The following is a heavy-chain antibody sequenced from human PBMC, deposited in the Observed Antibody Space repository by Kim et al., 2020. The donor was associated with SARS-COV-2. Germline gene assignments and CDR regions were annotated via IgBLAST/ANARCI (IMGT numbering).Heavy chain of an antibody. CDR3: ARLVAGGIAAAGTPDYFDY. D-gene: IGHD6-13*01. J-gene: IGHJ4*02. V-gene: IGHV4-4*02. CDR1: GGSISSSNW. Sequence: SETLSLTCAVSGGSISSSNWWSLVRQPPGKGLEWIGEIYHSGSTNYNPSLKSRVTISVDKSKNQFSLKLSSVTAADTAVYYCARLVAGGIAAAGTPDYFDYWGQGTLVTVSS. CDR2: IYHSGST.